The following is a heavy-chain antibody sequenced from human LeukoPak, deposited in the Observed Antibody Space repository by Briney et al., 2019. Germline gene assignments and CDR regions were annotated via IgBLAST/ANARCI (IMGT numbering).Heavy chain of an antibody. CDR2: ISHSGNT. Sequence: SQTLSLTCTVSGGSIRSSGHYWTWIRQHPEKGLEWIGYISHSGNTYYNPSLKTRISISLVTSSNHFSLMLSSVTAADTAVYYCAKARDVCGGGCPEVANWFDPWGQGTLVTVSS. D-gene: IGHD2-21*02. V-gene: IGHV4-31*03. CDR3: AKARDVCGGGCPEVANWFDP. J-gene: IGHJ5*02. CDR1: GGSIRSSGHY.